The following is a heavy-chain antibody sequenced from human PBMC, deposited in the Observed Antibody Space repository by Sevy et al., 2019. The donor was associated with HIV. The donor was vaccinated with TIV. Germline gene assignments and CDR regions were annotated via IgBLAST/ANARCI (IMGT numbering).Heavy chain of an antibody. CDR2: ISGFNGDT. CDR3: VRGTTFYDFWTGWDY. CDR1: GYTFTNYA. V-gene: IGHV1-18*01. D-gene: IGHD3-3*01. J-gene: IGHJ4*02. Sequence: ASVKVSCKASGYTFTNYAISWVRQAPGQGLEWMGWISGFNGDTKNPEKFQGRFTMTTDTSTKTAYMDLRSLRSDDTAVYYCVRGTTFYDFWTGWDYWGQGTLVTVSS.